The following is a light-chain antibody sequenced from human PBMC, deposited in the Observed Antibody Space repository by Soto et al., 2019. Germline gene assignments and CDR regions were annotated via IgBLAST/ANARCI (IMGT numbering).Light chain of an antibody. CDR1: QAISNH. J-gene: IGKJ4*01. CDR3: QQTDKLPLT. Sequence: DIQMTQSPSPLPASVGDRVIITCQASQAISNHLNWYQQKPGRAPKLLIYDTSNLETGVPSRFRGSGGGTDFTFTITSPQPEDFATYFCQQTDKLPLTFGGGTKVDMK. V-gene: IGKV1-33*01. CDR2: DTS.